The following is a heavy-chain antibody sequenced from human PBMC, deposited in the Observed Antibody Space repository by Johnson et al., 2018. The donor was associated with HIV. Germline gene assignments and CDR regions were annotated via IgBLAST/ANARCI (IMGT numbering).Heavy chain of an antibody. J-gene: IGHJ3*02. D-gene: IGHD3-16*01. V-gene: IGHV3-30*04. CDR2: ISYDGSNQ. CDR3: ARGLGLQQIDI. CDR1: GFTFRSYA. Sequence: QVQLVESAGGVVQPGRSLRLSCAASGFTFRSYAMHWVRQAPGQGLEWVAVISYDGSNQYYPDSVKGRFTISRDNSKNTLYLQMNRLRADDTAVYYCARGLGLQQIDIWGQGTMVTVSS.